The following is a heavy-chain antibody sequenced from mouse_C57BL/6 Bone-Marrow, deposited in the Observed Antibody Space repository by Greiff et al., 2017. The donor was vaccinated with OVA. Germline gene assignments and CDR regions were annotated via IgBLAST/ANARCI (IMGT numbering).Heavy chain of an antibody. Sequence: VQLQQSGTVLARPGASVKMSCKTSGYTFTSYWMHWVKQRPGQGLEWIGAIYPGNSDTSYNQKFKGKAKLTAVTSASTAYMELSSLTNEDSAVYYCTRPEDYYGSSSYCFDYWGQGTTLTVSS. CDR3: TRPEDYYGSSSYCFDY. V-gene: IGHV1-5*01. D-gene: IGHD1-1*01. CDR1: GYTFTSYW. J-gene: IGHJ2*01. CDR2: IYPGNSDT.